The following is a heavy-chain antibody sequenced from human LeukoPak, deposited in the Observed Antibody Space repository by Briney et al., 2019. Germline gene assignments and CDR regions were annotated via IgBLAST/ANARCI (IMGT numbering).Heavy chain of an antibody. CDR1: GFTFSSHW. J-gene: IGHJ3*02. Sequence: GGSLRLSCAASGFTFSSHWMHWVRQAPGKGLVSVSRIKGDGSSTSYAESVKGRFTISRDNAKNTLDLQMNNLRVEDTAVYYCARESVTDISRQSDAFDIWGQGTMVTVS. CDR3: ARESVTDISRQSDAFDI. CDR2: IKGDGSST. V-gene: IGHV3-74*01. D-gene: IGHD2-21*02.